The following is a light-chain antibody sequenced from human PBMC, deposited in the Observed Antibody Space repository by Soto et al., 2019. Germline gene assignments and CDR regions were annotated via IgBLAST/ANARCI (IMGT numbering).Light chain of an antibody. Sequence: DIQMTQSPSSLSASVGDRFTITCRASQSISSYLNWYQQKPGKAPNLLIYAASGLQTGVPSRFSGSGSGTDFTLSISSLQREDFATYYCQQSYITPPGTFGQGTKVDI. J-gene: IGKJ1*01. CDR2: AAS. CDR1: QSISSY. CDR3: QQSYITPPGT. V-gene: IGKV1-39*01.